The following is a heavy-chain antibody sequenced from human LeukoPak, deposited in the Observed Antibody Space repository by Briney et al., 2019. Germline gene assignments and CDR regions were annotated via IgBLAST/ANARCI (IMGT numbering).Heavy chain of an antibody. J-gene: IGHJ6*02. CDR1: GFTFSSYG. CDR2: ISYDGSNK. D-gene: IGHD5-18*01. V-gene: IGHV3-30*18. CDR3: AKAYSYGSKVYYYYGMDV. Sequence: GGSLRLSCAASGFTFSSYGMHWVRQAPGKGLEWVAVISYDGSNKYYADSVKGRFTISRDKSKNTLYLQMNSLRAEDTAVYYCAKAYSYGSKVYYYYGMDVWGQGTTVTVSS.